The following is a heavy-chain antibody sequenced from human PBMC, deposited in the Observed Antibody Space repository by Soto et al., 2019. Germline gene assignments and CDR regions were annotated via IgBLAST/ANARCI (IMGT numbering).Heavy chain of an antibody. V-gene: IGHV5-51*01. CDR3: ATGGYCSSTSCYNFFDY. CDR1: GYSVTSYG. D-gene: IGHD2-2*02. J-gene: IGHJ4*02. CDR2: IYPGYSDT. Sequence: PGGSLKISCKSSGYSVTSYGIGWVRQIPGKGLEWMGIIYPGYSDTRYSPSFQGQVTFSADKSIGTAYLQWSSLKASDTAMYYCATGGYCSSTSCYNFFDYWGQGTLVPVYS.